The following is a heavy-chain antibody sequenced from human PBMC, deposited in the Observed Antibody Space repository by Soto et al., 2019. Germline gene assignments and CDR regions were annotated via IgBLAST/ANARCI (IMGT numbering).Heavy chain of an antibody. Sequence: SETLSLTCAVYGGSFSGYYWSWIRQPPGKGLEWIGEINHSGSTNYNPSLKSRVTISVDTSKNQFSLKLSCVTAAVTAVYYRARIVLRVYALLGYVAFDIWGPGTIGTV. J-gene: IGHJ3*02. CDR3: ARIVLRVYALLGYVAFDI. CDR1: GGSFSGYY. CDR2: INHSGST. D-gene: IGHD2-8*01. V-gene: IGHV4-34*01.